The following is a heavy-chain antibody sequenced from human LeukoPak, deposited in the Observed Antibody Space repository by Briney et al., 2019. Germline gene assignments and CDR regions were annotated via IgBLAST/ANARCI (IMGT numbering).Heavy chain of an antibody. J-gene: IGHJ4*02. CDR3: ARDPGEYCSGGSCYGYFDY. Sequence: GASVKVSCKASGYTFTGYYMHWVRQAPGQGLGWMGRINPNSGGTNYAQKFQGRVTMTRDTSISTAYMELSRLRSDDTAVYYCARDPGEYCSGGSCYGYFDYWGQGTLVTVSS. D-gene: IGHD2-15*01. V-gene: IGHV1-2*06. CDR1: GYTFTGYY. CDR2: INPNSGGT.